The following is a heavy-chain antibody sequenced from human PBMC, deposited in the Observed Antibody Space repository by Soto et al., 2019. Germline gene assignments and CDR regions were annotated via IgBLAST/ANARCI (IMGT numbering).Heavy chain of an antibody. CDR3: ARDFCGGDCYSLAFYSYGMDV. CDR1: AGSISGYY. J-gene: IGHJ6*02. V-gene: IGHV4-59*12. CDR2: IYYSGST. D-gene: IGHD2-21*02. Sequence: SETLSLTCTVSAGSISGYYCSWIRQPPGKGLEWIGYIYYSGSTSYNPSLKSRVTISVDTSKNQFSLKLSSVTAADTAVYYCARDFCGGDCYSLAFYSYGMDVWGQGTTVTVSS.